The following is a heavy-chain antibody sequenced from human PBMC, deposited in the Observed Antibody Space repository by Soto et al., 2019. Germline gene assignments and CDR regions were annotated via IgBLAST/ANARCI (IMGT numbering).Heavy chain of an antibody. CDR2: ISGSGTIT. CDR1: GFPFSSRA. Sequence: EVQLLESGGGLVQPGGSLRLSCAASGFPFSSRAMSWARQAPGKGLEWVSAISGSGTITYYADSVKGRFTISRDTSKNTLYLQMNSLRADDTAVYYCAEWASYCSGADCRAWGQGTRVTVSS. J-gene: IGHJ5*02. V-gene: IGHV3-23*01. D-gene: IGHD2-15*01. CDR3: AEWASYCSGADCRA.